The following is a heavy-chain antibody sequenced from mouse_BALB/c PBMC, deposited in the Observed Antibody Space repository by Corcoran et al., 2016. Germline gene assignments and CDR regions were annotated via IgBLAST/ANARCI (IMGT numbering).Heavy chain of an antibody. Sequence: EVLLQQSGPELVKPGASVKMSCKASGYTFTSYVMHWVKQKPGQGLEWIGYINPYNDGTKYNEKFKGKATLTSDKSTSTAYMEHSSLTSEDSAVYYWARYADCYVYYYAMDYWGQGTSVTVSS. CDR3: ARYADCYVYYYAMDY. CDR2: INPYNDGT. CDR1: GYTFTSYV. J-gene: IGHJ4*01. D-gene: IGHD2-3*01. V-gene: IGHV1S136*01.